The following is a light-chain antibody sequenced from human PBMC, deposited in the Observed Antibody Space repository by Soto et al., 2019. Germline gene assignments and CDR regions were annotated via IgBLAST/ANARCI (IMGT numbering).Light chain of an antibody. Sequence: QSVLTQPASVSGSPGQSITISCTGTNSDVGTHNLVSWYQQYPGKAPKLIISEVSNRPSGVSNRFSGSKSGTAASLTISGLQTEDEADYFCFSFTTDWTHVFGTGTKVTVL. CDR2: EVS. CDR3: FSFTTDWTHV. CDR1: NSDVGTHNL. V-gene: IGLV2-14*02. J-gene: IGLJ1*01.